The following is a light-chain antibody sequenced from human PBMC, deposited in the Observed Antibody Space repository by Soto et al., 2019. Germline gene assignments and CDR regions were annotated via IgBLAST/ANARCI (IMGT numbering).Light chain of an antibody. Sequence: EILMTQSPATLSVSPGERATLSCRANQDVNIYLAWYQQKHGQAPRLLISGASTRATGIPARFSGSGSGTAFTLTISSLQSEDVAVYYCQQYGNWPLTFGGGTNVEIK. CDR3: QQYGNWPLT. V-gene: IGKV3D-15*01. CDR1: QDVNIY. CDR2: GAS. J-gene: IGKJ4*01.